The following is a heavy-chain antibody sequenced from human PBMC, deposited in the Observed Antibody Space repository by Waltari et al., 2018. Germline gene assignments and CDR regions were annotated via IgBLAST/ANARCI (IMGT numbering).Heavy chain of an antibody. Sequence: QVQLQESGPGLVKPSETLSLTCAVSGYSISSGYYWSWIRQPPGEGLEWIGCMHHSGTTYNNPALKGRVTLSLDTSKNQFSLKLSSVTAADTAVYYCARRVSTGWQYNYFDYWGQGTPVTVCS. CDR3: ARRVSTGWQYNYFDY. D-gene: IGHD6-25*01. CDR1: GYSISSGYY. CDR2: MHHSGTT. V-gene: IGHV4-38-2*01. J-gene: IGHJ4*02.